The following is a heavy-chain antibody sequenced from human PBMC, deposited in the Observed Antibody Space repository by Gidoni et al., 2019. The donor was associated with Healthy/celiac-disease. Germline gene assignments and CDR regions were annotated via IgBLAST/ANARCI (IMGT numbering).Heavy chain of an antibody. D-gene: IGHD1-7*01. J-gene: IGHJ6*02. CDR3: ARGEYNWNYWDSYGMDV. CDR2: IWYDGSNK. V-gene: IGHV3-33*01. CDR1: GFTFSSYG. Sequence: QVQLVESGGGVVQPGRSLRLSCAASGFTFSSYGMHWVRQAPGKGLEWVAVIWYDGSNKYYADSVKGRFTISRDNSKNTLYLQMNSLRAEDTAVYYCARGEYNWNYWDSYGMDVWGQGTTVTVSS.